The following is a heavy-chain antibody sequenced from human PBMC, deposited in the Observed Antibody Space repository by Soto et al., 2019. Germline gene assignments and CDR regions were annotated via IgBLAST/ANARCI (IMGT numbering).Heavy chain of an antibody. D-gene: IGHD3-9*01. CDR3: ARDPRLRYFDWFHMGRYYYGMDV. J-gene: IGHJ6*02. Sequence: SVKVSCKASVYTFPSYGISWVRQAPGQGLEWMGWISAYNGNTNYAQKLQGRVTMTTDTSTSTAYMELRSLRSDDTAVYYFARDPRLRYFDWFHMGRYYYGMDVWGQGTTVTASS. CDR2: ISAYNGNT. V-gene: IGHV1-18*01. CDR1: VYTFPSYG.